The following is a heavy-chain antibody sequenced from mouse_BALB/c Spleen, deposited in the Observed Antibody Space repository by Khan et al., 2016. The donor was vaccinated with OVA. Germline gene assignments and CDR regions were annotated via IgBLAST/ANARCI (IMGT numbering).Heavy chain of an antibody. CDR3: ARVYEPNYAMDY. Sequence: VQLKESGPGLVAPSQSLSITCTVSGFSLTSYGVHWVRQPPGKGLEWLGVIWAGESTNYNSALMSRLSISKDNSKSQVFLKMNSLQTDDSAMYFCARVYEPNYAMDYWGQGTSVTVSS. CDR2: IWAGEST. D-gene: IGHD2-3*01. CDR1: GFSLTSYG. J-gene: IGHJ4*01. V-gene: IGHV2-9*02.